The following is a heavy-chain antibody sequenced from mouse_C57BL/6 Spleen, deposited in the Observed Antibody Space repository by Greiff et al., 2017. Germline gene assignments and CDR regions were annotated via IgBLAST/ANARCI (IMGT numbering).Heavy chain of an antibody. D-gene: IGHD2-4*01. CDR1: GYSITSGYD. V-gene: IGHV3-1*01. CDR3: ARGGVYYDYDGCFDV. Sequence: EVKLMESGPGMVKPSQSLSLTCTVTGYSITSGYDWHWIRHFPGNKLEWMGYISYSGSTNYNPSLKSRISITHDTSKNHFFLKLNSVTTEDTATYYCARGGVYYDYDGCFDVWGTGTTVTVSS. J-gene: IGHJ1*03. CDR2: ISYSGST.